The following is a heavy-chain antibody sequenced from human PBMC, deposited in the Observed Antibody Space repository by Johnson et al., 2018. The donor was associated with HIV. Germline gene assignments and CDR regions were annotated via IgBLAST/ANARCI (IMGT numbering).Heavy chain of an antibody. D-gene: IGHD6-13*01. CDR3: ARGGIAAAGDAFDI. V-gene: IGHV3-30*04. J-gene: IGHJ3*02. CDR2: ISYDGSNK. Sequence: QVQLVESGGVVVQTGGSLRLSCAASGFTFDDDTIQWVRQAPGKGLEWVAVISYDGSNKNHADSVKGRFTISRDNSKNTLYLQMNSLRAEDTAVYYCARGGIAAAGDAFDIWGQGTMVTVSS. CDR1: GFTFDDDT.